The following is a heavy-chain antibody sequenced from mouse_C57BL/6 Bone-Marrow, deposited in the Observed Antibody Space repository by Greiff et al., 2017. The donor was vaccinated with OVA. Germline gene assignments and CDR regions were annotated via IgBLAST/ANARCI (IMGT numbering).Heavy chain of an antibody. V-gene: IGHV7-3*01. CDR3: ARSLYDGAGFAY. CDR1: GFTFTDYY. D-gene: IGHD2-3*01. CDR2: IRNKANGYTT. J-gene: IGHJ3*01. Sequence: EVQVVESGGGLVQPGGSLSLSCAASGFTFTDYYMSWVRQPPGKALEWLGFIRNKANGYTTEYSASVKGRFTISRDNSPSVLYLQMNALRAEDSATYYCARSLYDGAGFAYWGQGTLVTVAA.